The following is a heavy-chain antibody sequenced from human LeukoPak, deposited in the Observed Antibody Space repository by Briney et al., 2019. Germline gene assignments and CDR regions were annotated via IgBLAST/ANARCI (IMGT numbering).Heavy chain of an antibody. J-gene: IGHJ4*02. CDR2: IGVGRDTI. CDR3: ARFGSSWYYGFDY. D-gene: IGHD6-13*01. V-gene: IGHV3-48*01. CDR1: GFTFSSYS. Sequence: PGGSLRLSCVASGFTFSSYSMNWVRQAPGKGLEWISYIGVGRDTIDYAGSVKGRFTISRDNAKNSLYLQMNSLRAEDTAVYYCARFGSSWYYGFDYWGQGTLVTVSS.